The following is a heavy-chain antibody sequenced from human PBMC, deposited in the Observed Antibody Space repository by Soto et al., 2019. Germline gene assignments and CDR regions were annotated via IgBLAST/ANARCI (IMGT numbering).Heavy chain of an antibody. CDR1: GYTFTSYG. CDR3: ARGPFIAAAGTTPSSYYYYGMDV. D-gene: IGHD6-13*01. Sequence: QVQLVQSGAEVKKPGASVKVSCKASGYTFTSYGISWVRQAPGQGLEWMGWISAYNGNTNYAQKLQGRVTMTTDTSSSEXXRXQXXLRSDDTAGYYCARGPFIAAAGTTPSSYYYYGMDVWGQGTTVTVSS. V-gene: IGHV1-18*01. CDR2: ISAYNGNT. J-gene: IGHJ6*02.